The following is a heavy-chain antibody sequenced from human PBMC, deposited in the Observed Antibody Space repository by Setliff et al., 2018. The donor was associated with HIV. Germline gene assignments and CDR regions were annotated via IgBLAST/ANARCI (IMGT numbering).Heavy chain of an antibody. D-gene: IGHD3-3*01. CDR3: AKDSLSQWRWIGYYFDY. CDR1: GSSFSNFG. CDR2: ISFDGSNK. Sequence: GESLKISCVASGSSFSNFGFHWVRQAPGEGLEWVAVISFDGSNKYYAHSVKGRFTISRDNAKNSLYLQMNSLRPEDTAFYYCAKDSLSQWRWIGYYFDYWGQGTLVTVSS. J-gene: IGHJ4*02. V-gene: IGHV3-30*18.